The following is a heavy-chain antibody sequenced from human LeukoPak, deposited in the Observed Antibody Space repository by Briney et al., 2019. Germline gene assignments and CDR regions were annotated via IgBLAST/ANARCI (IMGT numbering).Heavy chain of an antibody. Sequence: GGSLRLSCAASGFTFSSYAMSWVRQAPGKGLEWVSAISGSGGSTYYADSVKGRFTISRDNSKNTLYLQMNSLRAEDTAVYYCAKDPFNVVVPAAIAYWGQGTLVTVSS. J-gene: IGHJ4*02. V-gene: IGHV3-23*01. CDR3: AKDPFNVVVPAAIAY. D-gene: IGHD2-2*01. CDR1: GFTFSSYA. CDR2: ISGSGGST.